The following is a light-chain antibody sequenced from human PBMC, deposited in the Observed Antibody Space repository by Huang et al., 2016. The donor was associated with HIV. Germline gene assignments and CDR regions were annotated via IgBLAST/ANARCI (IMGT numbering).Light chain of an antibody. V-gene: IGKV4-1*01. Sequence: DIIMTPSPDSLALSLGGRAAINCTASQSVLKTSNNKNCLSWYQLKVGQPPKLLIYWASTRESGVPDRFSGSGSGTQFTLTIASLQAEDVAVYYCHQCYDIPQTFGQGTKVEVK. CDR3: HQCYDIPQT. CDR1: QSVLKTSNNKNC. CDR2: WAS. J-gene: IGKJ1*01.